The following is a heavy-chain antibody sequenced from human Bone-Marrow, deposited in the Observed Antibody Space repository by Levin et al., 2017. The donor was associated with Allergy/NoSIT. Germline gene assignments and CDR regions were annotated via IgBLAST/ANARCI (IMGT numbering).Heavy chain of an antibody. V-gene: IGHV3-7*01. CDR1: GFTFSNYW. CDR2: IKPDGSEK. CDR3: ARSGPRYSGYEPADN. Sequence: QRGESLKISCAASGFTFSNYWMTWVRQAPGKGLEWVANIKPDGSEKYFVDSVKGRFTISRDNAKNSLYLQMDSLRAEDTAVYYCARSGPRYSGYEPADNWGQGTLVTVSS. J-gene: IGHJ4*02. D-gene: IGHD5-12*01.